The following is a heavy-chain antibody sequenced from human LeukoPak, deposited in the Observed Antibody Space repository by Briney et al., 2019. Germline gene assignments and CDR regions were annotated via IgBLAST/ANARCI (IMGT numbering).Heavy chain of an antibody. Sequence: GASVKVSCKASGGTFSSYAISWVRQAPGQGLEWTGGIIPIFGTANYAQKFQGRVTVTADESTSTAYMELSSLRSEDTAVYYCAVVVVITYWGQGTLVTVSS. D-gene: IGHD3-22*01. CDR1: GGTFSSYA. CDR3: AVVVVITY. J-gene: IGHJ4*02. CDR2: IIPIFGTA. V-gene: IGHV1-69*13.